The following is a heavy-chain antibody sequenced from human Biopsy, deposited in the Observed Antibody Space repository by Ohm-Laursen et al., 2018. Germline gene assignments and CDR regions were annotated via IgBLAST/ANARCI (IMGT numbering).Heavy chain of an antibody. V-gene: IGHV3-30*18. CDR1: GFTFSNSG. CDR2: ISYDGSKA. J-gene: IGHJ6*02. Sequence: SLRLSCTASGFTFSNSGMHWVRQAPGKGLEWVAAISYDGSKADHGDSVKGRLNISRDNSKNTLDPQMSSLRVEDTAVYFCAKDKGTFNFYYYGMDVWGQGTTVTVSS. D-gene: IGHD2/OR15-2a*01. CDR3: AKDKGTFNFYYYGMDV.